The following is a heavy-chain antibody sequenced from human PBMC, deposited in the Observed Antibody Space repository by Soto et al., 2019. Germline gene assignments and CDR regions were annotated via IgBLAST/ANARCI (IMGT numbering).Heavy chain of an antibody. CDR1: GYTFTSYG. CDR2: ISAYNGNT. J-gene: IGHJ6*02. Sequence: ASVKVSCKASGYTFTSYGISWVRQAPGQGLEWMGWISAYNGNTNYAQKLQGRVTMTTDTSTSTAYMELRSLRSDDTAVYYCAREGTVEWELLYYYGMDVWGQGTTVTVSS. D-gene: IGHD1-26*01. CDR3: AREGTVEWELLYYYGMDV. V-gene: IGHV1-18*04.